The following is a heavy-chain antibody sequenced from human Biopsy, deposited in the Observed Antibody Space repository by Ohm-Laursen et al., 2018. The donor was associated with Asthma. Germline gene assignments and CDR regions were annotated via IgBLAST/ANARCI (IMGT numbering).Heavy chain of an antibody. D-gene: IGHD6-13*01. Sequence: SVKVSCKASGYTFIGCHIHWMRQAPGQGLEWMGRINPNSGGTNYAQKFQGRVTMTRDTSISTAYMEVSRLRSDDTAVYYCARGQKSAGDRWFDPWGQGTPVTVSS. CDR2: INPNSGGT. CDR1: GYTFIGCH. J-gene: IGHJ5*02. CDR3: ARGQKSAGDRWFDP. V-gene: IGHV1-2*06.